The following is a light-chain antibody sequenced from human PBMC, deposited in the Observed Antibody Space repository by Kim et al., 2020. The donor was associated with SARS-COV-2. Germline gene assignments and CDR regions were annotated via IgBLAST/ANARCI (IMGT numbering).Light chain of an antibody. V-gene: IGKV3-15*01. CDR3: QQYGSS. CDR1: QSVDSN. J-gene: IGKJ2*01. CDR2: GAS. Sequence: EIVMTQSLATLSVSPGERVTLSCRASQSVDSNLAWYQQKPGQAPRLLIYGASTRATDIPARFSGSGSGTEFTLTISRLEPEDFAVYFCQQYGSSFGQGTKLEI.